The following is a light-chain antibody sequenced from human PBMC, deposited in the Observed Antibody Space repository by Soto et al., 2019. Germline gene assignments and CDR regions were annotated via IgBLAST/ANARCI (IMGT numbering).Light chain of an antibody. J-gene: IGLJ1*01. Sequence: QSVLTQPPSVSGAPGQRVTISCTGSSSNIGARFDVHWYRHLPGTAPKLLISVNTNGPSGVADRFSGSKTGNSASLAIAGLRAEDEADYYCQSYDSSLAGFVFGTGTRSPS. V-gene: IGLV1-40*01. CDR3: QSYDSSLAGFV. CDR2: VNT. CDR1: SSNIGARFD.